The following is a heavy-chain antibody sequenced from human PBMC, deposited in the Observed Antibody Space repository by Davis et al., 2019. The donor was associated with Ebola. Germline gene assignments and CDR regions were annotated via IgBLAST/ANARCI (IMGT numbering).Heavy chain of an antibody. J-gene: IGHJ5*02. CDR3: ARGKWFDP. CDR2: IIPVVDTK. V-gene: IGHV1-69*04. Sequence: SVKVSCKTSGGTFTNYAVNRVRQAPGQGLEWMGRIIPVVDTKDYAQKFQGRVTLTADKATNTAYMELSGLRFDDTAVYYCARGKWFDPWGQGTLVTVSS. CDR1: GGTFTNYA.